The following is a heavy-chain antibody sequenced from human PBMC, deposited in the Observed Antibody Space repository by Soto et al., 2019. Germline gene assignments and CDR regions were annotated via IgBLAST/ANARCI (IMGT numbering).Heavy chain of an antibody. Sequence: HVQLVQSGAEVKKPGSSVKVSCKASGGTFSSYAISWVRQAPGQGLEWMGGIIPIFGTADYAQKFQGRVTITADESTSTAYMELSSLRSEDTAVYYCASHSGSSPEGRYYYGMDVWGQGTTVTVSS. V-gene: IGHV1-69*12. CDR3: ASHSGSSPEGRYYYGMDV. J-gene: IGHJ6*02. CDR2: IIPIFGTA. CDR1: GGTFSSYA. D-gene: IGHD1-26*01.